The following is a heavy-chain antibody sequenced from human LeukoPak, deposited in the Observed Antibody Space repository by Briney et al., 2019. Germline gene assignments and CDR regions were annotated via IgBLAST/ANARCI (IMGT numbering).Heavy chain of an antibody. V-gene: IGHV3-20*04. CDR3: ARSSSWRDCFDL. CDR2: VNWNGGST. CDR1: GFTFDDYG. D-gene: IGHD6-13*01. Sequence: GGSLRLSCAASGFTFDDYGMSWVRQAPGKGLEWVSGVNWNGGSTGYADSVKGRFTISRDNAQNSLYLQMNSLRAEDTAVYYCARSSSWRDCFDLWGRGTLVTVSS. J-gene: IGHJ2*01.